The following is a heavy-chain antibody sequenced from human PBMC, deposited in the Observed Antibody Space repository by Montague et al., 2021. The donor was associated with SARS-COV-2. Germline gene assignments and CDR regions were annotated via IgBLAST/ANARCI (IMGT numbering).Heavy chain of an antibody. CDR2: IWHDGTKK. CDR3: AKSKAAAGMASAFDV. Sequence: SLRLSCAASGFTFSHSAMHWVRQAPGKGLEWVAVIWHDGTKKFHANSVKGRFIISRDNSQNLLHLQMNSVRGDDTALYYCAKSKAAAGMASAFDVWGQGTPVTVSS. V-gene: IGHV3-33*06. J-gene: IGHJ6*02. D-gene: IGHD6-25*01. CDR1: GFTFSHSA.